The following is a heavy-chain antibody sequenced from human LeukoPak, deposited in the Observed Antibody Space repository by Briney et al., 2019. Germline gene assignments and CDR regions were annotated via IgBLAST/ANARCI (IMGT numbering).Heavy chain of an antibody. CDR2: IYYSGST. J-gene: IGHJ5*02. V-gene: IGHV4-39*07. CDR3: ARGVYNWNYGNWFDP. D-gene: IGHD1-7*01. Sequence: SETLSLTCTVSGGSISSSSYYWGWIRQPPGKGLEWIGSIYYSGSTYYNPSLKSRVTISVDTSKNQFSLKLSSVTAADTAVYYCARGVYNWNYGNWFDPWGQGTLVTVSS. CDR1: GGSISSSSYY.